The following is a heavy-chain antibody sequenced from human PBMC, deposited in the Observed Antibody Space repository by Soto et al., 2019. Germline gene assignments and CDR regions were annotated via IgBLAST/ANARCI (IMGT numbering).Heavy chain of an antibody. CDR2: IYPGDSDT. J-gene: IGHJ4*02. D-gene: IGHD3-22*01. Sequence: PGESLKISCKGSGYSFTSYWIGWVRQMPGKGLEWMGIIYPGDSDTRYSPSFQGQVTISADKSISTAYLQWSSLKASDTAMYHCARSYDSSGYYLDYWGQGTLVTVSS. V-gene: IGHV5-51*01. CDR3: ARSYDSSGYYLDY. CDR1: GYSFTSYW.